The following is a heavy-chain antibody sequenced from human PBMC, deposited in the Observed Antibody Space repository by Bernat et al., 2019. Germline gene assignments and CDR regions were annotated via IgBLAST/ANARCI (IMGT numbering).Heavy chain of an antibody. CDR3: VLGGNSWLYYYGMDV. CDR2: ISYDGSNK. J-gene: IGHJ6*02. V-gene: IGHV3-30*03. D-gene: IGHD6-13*01. CDR1: GFTFSSYG. Sequence: QVQLVESGGGVVQPGRSLRLSCAASGFTFSSYGMHWVRQAPGKGLEWVAVISYDGSNKYYADSVKGRFTISRDNSKNTLYLQMNSLRAEDTAVYYCVLGGNSWLYYYGMDVWGQGTTVTVSS.